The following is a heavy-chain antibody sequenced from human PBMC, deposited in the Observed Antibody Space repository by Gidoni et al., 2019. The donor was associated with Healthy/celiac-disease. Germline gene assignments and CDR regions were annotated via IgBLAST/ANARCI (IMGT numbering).Heavy chain of an antibody. Sequence: CPASGFTFSSYWMSWVRQAPGKGLEWVANIKQDGSEKYYVDSVKGRFTISRDKAKNSLYLQMNSLRAEDTAVYYCARDSSGWFQLDGMDVWGQGTTVTVSS. CDR2: IKQDGSEK. V-gene: IGHV3-7*04. CDR1: GFTFSSYW. CDR3: ARDSSGWFQLDGMDV. D-gene: IGHD6-19*01. J-gene: IGHJ6*02.